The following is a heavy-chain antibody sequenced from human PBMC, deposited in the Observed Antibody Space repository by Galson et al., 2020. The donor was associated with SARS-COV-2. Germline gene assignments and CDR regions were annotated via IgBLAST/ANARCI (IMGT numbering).Heavy chain of an antibody. D-gene: IGHD5-18*01. J-gene: IGHJ3*02. Sequence: SETLSLTCAVYGGSFGGDFWTWIRQPPGKGLEWIGQINHSGYTNFNPSLKSRVTISVDTSMKQFSLNLIPVTAADTAVYYCARVRVDAGIPREFDIWGRGTLVTVSS. CDR3: ARVRVDAGIPREFDI. CDR1: GGSFGGDF. CDR2: INHSGYT. V-gene: IGHV4-34*01.